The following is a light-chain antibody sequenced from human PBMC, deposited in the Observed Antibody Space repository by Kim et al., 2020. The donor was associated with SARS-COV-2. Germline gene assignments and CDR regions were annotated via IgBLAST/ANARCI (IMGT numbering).Light chain of an antibody. CDR2: RNN. CDR3: SAWDSSLNAVV. Sequence: QAGLTQPPSVSKGLGQTATLACAGNSNNVGYQGASWLQQHQGHPPKLLSYRNNNRPSGISERLSASRSGNTASLTITGLQPEDEADYYCSAWDSSLNAVVFGGGTQLTVL. J-gene: IGLJ2*01. CDR1: SNNVGYQG. V-gene: IGLV10-54*01.